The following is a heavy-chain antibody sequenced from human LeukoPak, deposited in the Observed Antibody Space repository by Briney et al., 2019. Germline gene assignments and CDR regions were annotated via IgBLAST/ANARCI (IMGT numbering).Heavy chain of an antibody. Sequence: GGSLRLSCAASGFSVSNNYMSWVRQAPGKGLEWVSFIYSGGTTGYADSVKGRFTISRHNSKNTLYLQMNRLRVEDTAVYYCGRIYASGIDPWGRGTLVTVSS. CDR3: GRIYASGIDP. V-gene: IGHV3-53*04. CDR2: IYSGGTT. D-gene: IGHD3-10*01. CDR1: GFSVSNNY. J-gene: IGHJ5*02.